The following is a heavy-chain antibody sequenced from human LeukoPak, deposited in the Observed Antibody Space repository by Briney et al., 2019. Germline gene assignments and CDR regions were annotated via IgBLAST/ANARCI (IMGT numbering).Heavy chain of an antibody. V-gene: IGHV4-39*01. CDR1: GGSISSSSYY. Sequence: PSETLSLTCTVSGGSISSSSYYWGWIRQPPGKGLEWIGSIYYSGSTYYNPSLKSRVTISVDTSKNQFSLKLSSVTAADTAVYYCARQPTGGDIDYWGQRTLVTVSS. CDR3: ARQPTGGDIDY. J-gene: IGHJ4*02. CDR2: IYYSGST. D-gene: IGHD4-11*01.